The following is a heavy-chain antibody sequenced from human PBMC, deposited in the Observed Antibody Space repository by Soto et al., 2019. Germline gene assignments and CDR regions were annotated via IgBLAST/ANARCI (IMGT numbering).Heavy chain of an antibody. CDR1: GFTFSSYG. D-gene: IGHD4-17*01. CDR2: IWYDGSNK. V-gene: IGHV3-33*01. CDR3: ATLGYGDHPFDP. Sequence: QVQLVESGGGVVQPGRSLRLSCAASGFTFSSYGMHWVRQAPGKGLEWVAVIWYDGSNKYYADSVKGRFTISRDNSKNTLYLQMNSLRAEDTAVYYCATLGYGDHPFDPWGQGTLVTVS. J-gene: IGHJ5*02.